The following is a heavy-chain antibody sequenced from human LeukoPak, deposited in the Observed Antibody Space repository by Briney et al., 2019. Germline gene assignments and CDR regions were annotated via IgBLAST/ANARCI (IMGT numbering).Heavy chain of an antibody. Sequence: PGRSLRLSCAASGFTFDDYAMHWVRQAPGKGLEWVSGISWNSGSIGYADSVKGRFTISRDNAKNSLYLQMNSLRAEDTALYYCAKDSFALGTPYYFDYWGQGTLVTVSS. D-gene: IGHD1-1*01. CDR1: GFTFDDYA. V-gene: IGHV3-9*01. CDR3: AKDSFALGTPYYFDY. J-gene: IGHJ4*02. CDR2: ISWNSGSI.